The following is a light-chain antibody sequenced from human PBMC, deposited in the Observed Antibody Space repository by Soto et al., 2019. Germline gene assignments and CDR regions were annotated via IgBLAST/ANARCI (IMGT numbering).Light chain of an antibody. Sequence: QSALTQPASVSGTPGQSITISCTGSNSDVGLYDFVSWYQHHPGRAPKLIVSEVSHRPSGISNRFSGSKSGNTASLTVSGPQSEDEADYYCISYTSDDVRYVFGTGTKVTVL. J-gene: IGLJ1*01. CDR2: EVS. CDR1: NSDVGLYDF. V-gene: IGLV2-14*01. CDR3: ISYTSDDVRYV.